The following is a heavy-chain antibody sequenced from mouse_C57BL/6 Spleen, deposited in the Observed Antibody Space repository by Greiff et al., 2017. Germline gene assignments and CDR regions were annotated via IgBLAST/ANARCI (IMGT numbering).Heavy chain of an antibody. CDR2: IYPGSGST. Sequence: QVQLKQPGAELVKPGASVKMSCKASGYTFTSYWITWVKQRPGQGLEWIGDIYPGSGSTNYNEKFKSKATLTVDTSSSTAYMQLSSLTSEDSAVYYCARNYYGSSYRGWDDWGQGTTLTVSS. CDR3: ARNYYGSSYRGWDD. CDR1: GYTFTSYW. D-gene: IGHD1-1*01. V-gene: IGHV1-55*01. J-gene: IGHJ2*01.